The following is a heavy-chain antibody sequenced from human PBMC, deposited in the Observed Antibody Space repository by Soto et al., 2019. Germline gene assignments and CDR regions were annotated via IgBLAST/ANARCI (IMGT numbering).Heavy chain of an antibody. Sequence: QVQLVQSGAEVKKPGASVKVSCKASGYTFTSYGISWVRQAPGQGPEWMGWISAYNDNTNYAQKCQGRVTMTTDTSTSTAYMELRSLRSDDTAVYYCARDDYCSSTSCYSLYFDYWGQGTLVTVSS. CDR2: ISAYNDNT. V-gene: IGHV1-18*01. CDR1: GYTFTSYG. D-gene: IGHD2-2*02. J-gene: IGHJ4*02. CDR3: ARDDYCSSTSCYSLYFDY.